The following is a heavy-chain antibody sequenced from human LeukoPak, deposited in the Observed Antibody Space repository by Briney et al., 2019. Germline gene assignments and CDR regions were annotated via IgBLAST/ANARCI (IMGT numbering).Heavy chain of an antibody. Sequence: SQTLSLTCAISGDSVSSNSAAWNWIRQSPSRGLEWLGRTYYRSKWYNDYAVSVKSRITINPDTSKNQFSLQLNSVTPEDTAVYYCAREGVWDSGYGDYYYYYGMDVWGQGTTVTVSS. D-gene: IGHD5-12*01. CDR2: TYYRSKWYN. CDR3: AREGVWDSGYGDYYYYYGMDV. J-gene: IGHJ6*02. V-gene: IGHV6-1*01. CDR1: GDSVSSNSAA.